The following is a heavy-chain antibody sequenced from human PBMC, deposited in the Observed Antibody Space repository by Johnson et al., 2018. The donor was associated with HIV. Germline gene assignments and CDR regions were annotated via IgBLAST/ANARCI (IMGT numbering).Heavy chain of an antibody. Sequence: VQLMESGGGLVQPGGSLRLSCAASGFTFSSYWMSWVRQAPGKGLEWVANIKQDGSEKYYVDSVKGRFTISSDNSKNTLYLQMNSLRAEDTAVYYCAREGGAVASRGFDIWGQGTMVTVSS. CDR1: GFTFSSYW. V-gene: IGHV3-7*04. J-gene: IGHJ3*02. CDR3: AREGGAVASRGFDI. D-gene: IGHD6-19*01. CDR2: IKQDGSEK.